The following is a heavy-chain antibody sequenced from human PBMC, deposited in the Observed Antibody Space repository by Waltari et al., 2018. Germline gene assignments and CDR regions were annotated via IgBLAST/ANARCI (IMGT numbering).Heavy chain of an antibody. CDR3: AADVTRLYDYVWGSYAFDI. CDR2: IVVGSGNT. J-gene: IGHJ3*02. CDR1: GFTFTSSA. V-gene: IGHV1-58*02. D-gene: IGHD3-16*01. Sequence: QMQLVQSGPEVKKPGTSVKVSCKASGFTFTSSAMQWVRQARGQRLEWIGWIVVGSGNTNYAQKFQERVTITRDMSTSTAYMELSSLRSEDTAVYYCAADVTRLYDYVWGSYAFDIWGQGTMVTVSS.